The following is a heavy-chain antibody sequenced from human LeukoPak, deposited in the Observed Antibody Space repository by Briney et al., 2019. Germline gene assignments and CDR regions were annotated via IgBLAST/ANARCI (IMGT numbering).Heavy chain of an antibody. CDR2: ISYDGSNK. V-gene: IGHV3-30*18. D-gene: IGHD2-21*02. Sequence: GGSLRLSCAASGFTFSSYGMHWVRQAPGKGLEWVAVISYDGSNKYYADSVKGRFTISRDNSKNTLYLQMNSLSAEDTAVYYCAKNFRPIVVVTGLDYWGQGTLVTVSS. CDR3: AKNFRPIVVVTGLDY. J-gene: IGHJ4*02. CDR1: GFTFSSYG.